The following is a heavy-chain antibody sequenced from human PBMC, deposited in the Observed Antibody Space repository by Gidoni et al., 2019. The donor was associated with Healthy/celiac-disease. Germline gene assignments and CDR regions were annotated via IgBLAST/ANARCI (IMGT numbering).Heavy chain of an antibody. Sequence: EVQLVESGGGLVQPGGSLKLFCAASWFPFSGSAMHWVRQASGKGLEWVGRIRSKANSYATAYAASVKGRFTISRDDSKNTAYMQMNSLKTEDTAVYYCTRLLESNSTGPDYWGQGTLVTVSS. V-gene: IGHV3-73*02. CDR3: TRLLESNSTGPDY. D-gene: IGHD4-4*01. CDR2: IRSKANSYAT. CDR1: WFPFSGSA. J-gene: IGHJ4*02.